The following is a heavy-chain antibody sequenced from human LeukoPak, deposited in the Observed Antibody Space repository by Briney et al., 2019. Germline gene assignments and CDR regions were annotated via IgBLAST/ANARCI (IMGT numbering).Heavy chain of an antibody. CDR2: INTDGSDT. D-gene: IGHD1-1*01. CDR3: ARDYNWGSDGFDI. CDR1: GFTFSTYW. J-gene: IGHJ3*02. Sequence: GGSLRLSCAASGFTFSTYWMHWVRQAPGKGLVWVSRINTDGSDTNYADSVEGRFTISRDNAKNTLYLQMNSLRAEDTAVYYCARDYNWGSDGFDIWGQGTTVTVSS. V-gene: IGHV3-74*01.